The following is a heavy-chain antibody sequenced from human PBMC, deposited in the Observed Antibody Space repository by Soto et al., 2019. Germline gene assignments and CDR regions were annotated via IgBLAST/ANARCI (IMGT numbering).Heavy chain of an antibody. V-gene: IGHV1-18*01. Sequence: GASVKVSCKASGYTFTSYGISWVRQAPGQGLEWMGWIRAYNGTVNYAQKFQGRVTITADASTSTAYMELSSLRSEDTAVYYCARGIHYDFWSGYPLYYYYGMDVWGQGTTVTVSS. J-gene: IGHJ6*02. D-gene: IGHD3-3*01. CDR1: GYTFTSYG. CDR2: IRAYNGTV. CDR3: ARGIHYDFWSGYPLYYYYGMDV.